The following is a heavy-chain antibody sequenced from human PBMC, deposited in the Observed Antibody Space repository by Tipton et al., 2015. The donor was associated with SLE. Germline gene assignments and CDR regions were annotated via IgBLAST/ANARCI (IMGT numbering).Heavy chain of an antibody. CDR2: IYTRGST. CDR1: GASISSGSYY. J-gene: IGHJ4*02. V-gene: IGHV4-61*02. D-gene: IGHD5-12*01. CDR3: ARASGYDYLDY. Sequence: SGASISSGSYYWSWIRQPAGKGLEWIGRIYTRGSTNYHLSLKSRVIISVDTSKNQFSLKLSSVTAADTAVYYCARASGYDYLDYWGQGTPVTVSS.